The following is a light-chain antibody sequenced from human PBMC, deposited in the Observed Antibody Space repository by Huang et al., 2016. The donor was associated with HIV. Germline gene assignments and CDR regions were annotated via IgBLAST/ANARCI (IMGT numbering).Light chain of an antibody. Sequence: EIVMMQSPAILSVSPGETVAFSCRDSQGLSGNLAWYQHKPGQTPRLLIYATYIRAAGVPGRFSGSGSGSEFTLTISSLLSEDSAVYYCQHYNDWPRTFGQGTKLEIK. V-gene: IGKV3D-15*01. J-gene: IGKJ2*01. CDR2: ATY. CDR3: QHYNDWPRT. CDR1: QGLSGN.